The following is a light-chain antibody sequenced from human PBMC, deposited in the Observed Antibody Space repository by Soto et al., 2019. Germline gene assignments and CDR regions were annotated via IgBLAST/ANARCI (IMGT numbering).Light chain of an antibody. CDR3: SLYTSTSTLV. CDR2: EVN. V-gene: IGLV2-14*01. Sequence: QSALTQPASVSGSPGQSITISCTGTSSDVGGYNYVSWYQQHPGKAPKLMIYEVNNRPSGVSNRFSGSKSGNTASLTISGLQAEDEADYYCSLYTSTSTLVFGGGTKLTVL. J-gene: IGLJ2*01. CDR1: SSDVGGYNY.